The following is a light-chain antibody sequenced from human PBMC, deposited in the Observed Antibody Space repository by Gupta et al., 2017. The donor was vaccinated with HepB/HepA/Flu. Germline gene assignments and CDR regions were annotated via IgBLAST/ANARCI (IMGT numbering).Light chain of an antibody. CDR2: GKD. CDR3: NSRDSSGNHLV. Sequence: SSELTQDPAVSVALAQTVRITCQGDSLRSYYASWYQQKPGQAPVLVIYGKDNRPSGIPDRFSGSSSGNTASLTITGAQAEDEADYYCNSRDSSGNHLVFGGGTKLTVL. V-gene: IGLV3-19*01. CDR1: SLRSYY. J-gene: IGLJ2*01.